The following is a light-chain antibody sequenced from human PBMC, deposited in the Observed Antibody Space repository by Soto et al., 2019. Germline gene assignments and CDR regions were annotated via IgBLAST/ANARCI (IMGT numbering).Light chain of an antibody. CDR1: SSNIGAGYD. J-gene: IGLJ3*02. Sequence: QSVLTQPPSVSGAPXQRVTIXCTGSSSNIGAGYDVHWYQQLPGTAPKLLIYGNSNRPSGVPDRFSGSKSGTSASLAITGLRAEDEADYYCQSYDXSLSGWVFGGGTKLTVL. CDR3: QSYDXSLSGWV. V-gene: IGLV1-40*01. CDR2: GNS.